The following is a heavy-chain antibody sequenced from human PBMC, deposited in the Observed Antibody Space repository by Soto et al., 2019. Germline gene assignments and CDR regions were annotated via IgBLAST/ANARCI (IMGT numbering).Heavy chain of an antibody. D-gene: IGHD1-1*01. CDR2: INPNGGST. J-gene: IGHJ4*02. CDR3: ARDGVQLWPRYYFDY. CDR1: GYSFSNYS. Sequence: VQLVQSGAEVKKPGASVQVSYKTSGYSFSNYSMHWVRQVPGQGLEWMGKINPNGGSTSLAQKFKDAVTLTRDTSTNTVYMELSSQTSEDTAVYYCARDGVQLWPRYYFDYWGQGTLVTVSS. V-gene: IGHV1-46*01.